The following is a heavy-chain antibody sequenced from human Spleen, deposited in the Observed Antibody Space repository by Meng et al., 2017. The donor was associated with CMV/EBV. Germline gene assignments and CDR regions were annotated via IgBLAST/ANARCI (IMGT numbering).Heavy chain of an antibody. D-gene: IGHD2-2*01. CDR2: IYSNGST. Sequence: SETLSLTCTVSGGSVSSGSSYWSWIRQPPGKGLEWIGYIYSNGSTNYNPSLKSRVTISMDTSKNQFSLKLSSVSAADTAVYYCARSWGYCSSSSCYPAPPEYWGQGTLVTVSS. CDR1: GGSVSSGSSY. CDR3: ARSWGYCSSSSCYPAPPEY. V-gene: IGHV4-61*01. J-gene: IGHJ4*02.